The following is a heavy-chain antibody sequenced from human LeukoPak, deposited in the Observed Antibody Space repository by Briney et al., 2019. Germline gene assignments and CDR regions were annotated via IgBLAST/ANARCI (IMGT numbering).Heavy chain of an antibody. CDR2: IYYSGST. CDR3: ARLAHGYRWGSWFDP. CDR1: GGSISSSSYY. Sequence: PSETLSLTCTVSGGSISSSSYYWGWIRQPPGKGREWVGSIYYSGSTYYNPSLKSRVTISVDTSKNQLPLKLSSVPAADTAVYYCARLAHGYRWGSWFDPWGQGTLVTVSS. V-gene: IGHV4-39*01. J-gene: IGHJ5*02. D-gene: IGHD5-18*01.